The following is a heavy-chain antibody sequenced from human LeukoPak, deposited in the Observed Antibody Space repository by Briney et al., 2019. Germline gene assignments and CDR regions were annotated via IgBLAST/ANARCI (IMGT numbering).Heavy chain of an antibody. J-gene: IGHJ4*02. CDR1: GYTFTSYG. CDR2: INAGNGNT. Sequence: ASVKVSCKASGYTFTSYGISWVRQAPGQRLEWMGWINAGNGNTKYSQKFQGRVTSTRDTSASTAYMYLSSLRSEDTAVYYCARLPYSSSAPFDYWGQGTLVTVSS. CDR3: ARLPYSSSAPFDY. D-gene: IGHD6-6*01. V-gene: IGHV1-3*01.